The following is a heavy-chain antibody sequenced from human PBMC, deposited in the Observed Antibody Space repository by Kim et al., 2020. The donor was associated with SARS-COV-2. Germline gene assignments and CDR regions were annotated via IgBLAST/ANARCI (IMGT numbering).Heavy chain of an antibody. J-gene: IGHJ6*02. Sequence: GTIGYADSVKGRFTISRDNATNSLYLQMNSLRAEDTALYYCAKGISGMDVWGQGTPVTVSS. CDR3: AKGISGMDV. CDR2: GTI. V-gene: IGHV3-9*01.